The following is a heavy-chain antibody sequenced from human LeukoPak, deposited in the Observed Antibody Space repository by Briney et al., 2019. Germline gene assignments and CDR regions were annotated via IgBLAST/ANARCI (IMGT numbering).Heavy chain of an antibody. Sequence: TGGSLRLSCAASGFTFDDYAMHWVRQAPGPGLEWVSLISGDAGSTYYADSVRGRFTISRDNSKNSLYLQMNSLRTEDTALYYCAKDIGYCSSASCSMFDDAFDIWGQGTMVTVSS. D-gene: IGHD2-2*03. CDR3: AKDIGYCSSASCSMFDDAFDI. J-gene: IGHJ3*02. V-gene: IGHV3-43*02. CDR1: GFTFDDYA. CDR2: ISGDAGST.